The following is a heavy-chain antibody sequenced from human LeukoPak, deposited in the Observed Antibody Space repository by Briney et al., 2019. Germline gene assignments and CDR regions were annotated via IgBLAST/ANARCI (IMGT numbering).Heavy chain of an antibody. V-gene: IGHV4-34*01. CDR2: INRSGST. J-gene: IGHJ6*03. D-gene: IGHD4-17*01. Sequence: PSETLSLTCAVYGGSFSGYYWSWIRQPPGKGLEWIGEINRSGSTNYNPSLKSRVTISVDTSKNQFSLKLSSVTAADTAVYYCARQVYDYGDYVSYYYYYMDVWGKGTTVTVSS. CDR1: GGSFSGYY. CDR3: ARQVYDYGDYVSYYYYYMDV.